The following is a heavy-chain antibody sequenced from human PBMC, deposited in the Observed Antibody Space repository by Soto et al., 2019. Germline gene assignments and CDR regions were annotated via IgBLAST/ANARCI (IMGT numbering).Heavy chain of an antibody. J-gene: IGHJ5*02. CDR2: INAGNGDT. D-gene: IGHD3-10*01. Sequence: QVQLVQSGAEVKKSGASVKVSCEASGYIFTDYTIHWVRQAHGQRLELMGWINAGNGDTKYSHQFQGRVTFSRDTSASTVYMELSSLRSEDTAVYYCAREGLVRGVLRGIRFDPWGQGTLVTVSS. CDR3: AREGLVRGVLRGIRFDP. CDR1: GYIFTDYT. V-gene: IGHV1-3*01.